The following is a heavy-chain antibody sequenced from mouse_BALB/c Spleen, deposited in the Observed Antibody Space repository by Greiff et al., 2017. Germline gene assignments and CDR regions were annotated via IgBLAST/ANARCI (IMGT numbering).Heavy chain of an antibody. CDR2: IDPSNSET. Sequence: QVHVKQSGPELVKPGASVKVSCKASGYTFTSYWMHWVKQRPGQGLEWIGMIDPSNSETRLNQKFKDKATLNVDKSSNTAYMQLSSLTAEDSAVYCCARKIYYGNYAWFAYWGQGTLVTVSA. J-gene: IGHJ3*01. D-gene: IGHD2-1*01. CDR3: ARKIYYGNYAWFAY. CDR1: GYTFTSYW. V-gene: IGHV1-74*01.